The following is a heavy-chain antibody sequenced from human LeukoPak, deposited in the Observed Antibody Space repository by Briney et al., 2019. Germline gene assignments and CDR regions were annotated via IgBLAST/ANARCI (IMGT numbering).Heavy chain of an antibody. CDR3: ARWGLTNYYYYYGMDV. CDR1: GYTFTSYG. V-gene: IGHV1-18*04. J-gene: IGHJ6*04. CDR2: ISAYNGNT. D-gene: IGHD3-16*01. Sequence: ASVKVSCKASGYTFTSYGISWVRQAPGQGIEWMGWISAYNGNTNYAQKLQGRVTMTTDTSTSTAYMELRGLRSDDTAVYYCARWGLTNYYYYYGMDVWGKGTTVTVSS.